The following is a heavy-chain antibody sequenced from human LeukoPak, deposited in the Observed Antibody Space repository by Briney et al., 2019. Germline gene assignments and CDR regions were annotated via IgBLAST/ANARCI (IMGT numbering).Heavy chain of an antibody. V-gene: IGHV1-46*01. D-gene: IGHD5-18*01. CDR1: GYTFTTYY. CDR2: ISPSGGST. J-gene: IGHJ6*03. Sequence: ASVKVSCKASGYTFTTYYMHWVRQAPGQGLEWMGIISPSGGSTSYPQKFQGRVTMTRDTSISTAYMELSRLRSDDTAVYYCARDGGYSYGLAWYMDVWGKGTTVTVSS. CDR3: ARDGGYSYGLAWYMDV.